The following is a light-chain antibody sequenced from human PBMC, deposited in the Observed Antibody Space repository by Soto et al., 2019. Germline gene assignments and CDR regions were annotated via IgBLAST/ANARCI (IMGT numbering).Light chain of an antibody. Sequence: LTQSPGTLSLSPGERATISCRASQSVSSNYLAWYQQKAGQAPRLLIYGASSRATGIPARFTGSGSGTDFTLTISRLEPEDFAVYYCQQYGSSPLTFGEGTKVDIK. V-gene: IGKV3-20*01. J-gene: IGKJ1*01. CDR3: QQYGSSPLT. CDR2: GAS. CDR1: QSVSSNY.